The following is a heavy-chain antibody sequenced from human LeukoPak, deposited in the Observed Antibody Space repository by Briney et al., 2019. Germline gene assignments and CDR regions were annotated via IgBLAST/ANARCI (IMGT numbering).Heavy chain of an antibody. D-gene: IGHD2-8*01. CDR3: ARNMLGYNYHYMDV. V-gene: IGHV3-21*01. J-gene: IGHJ6*03. CDR1: GFTLSNYN. Sequence: GGSLRLSCAASGFTLSNYNMNWVRQAPGKGLEWVSSICSSSSYIYYADSVKGRFTISRHNAKNSLYLQMNSLSAEDTALYYCARNMLGYNYHYMDVWGKGTTVTVSS. CDR2: ICSSSSYI.